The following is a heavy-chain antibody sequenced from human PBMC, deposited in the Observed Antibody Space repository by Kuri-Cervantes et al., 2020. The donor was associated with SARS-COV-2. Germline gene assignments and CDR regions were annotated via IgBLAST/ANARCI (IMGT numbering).Heavy chain of an antibody. CDR2: IYYSGST. CDR1: GGSISSSSYY. CDR3: ARALFSSSYYFDY. D-gene: IGHD6-6*01. Sequence: GSLRLSCTVSGGSISSSSYYWGWIRQPPGKGLEWIGSIYYSGSTYYNPSLKSRVTISVDTSKNQFSLKLSSVTAADTAVYYCARALFSSSYYFDYWGRGTLVTVSS. V-gene: IGHV4-39*07. J-gene: IGHJ4*02.